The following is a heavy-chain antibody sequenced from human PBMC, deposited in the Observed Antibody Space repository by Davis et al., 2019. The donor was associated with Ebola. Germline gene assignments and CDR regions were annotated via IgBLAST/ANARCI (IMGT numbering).Heavy chain of an antibody. D-gene: IGHD3-10*01. CDR3: ARDLSSASLFDY. J-gene: IGHJ4*02. CDR1: GFTFSSYA. CDR2: ISYDGSNK. V-gene: IGHV3-30-3*01. Sequence: GESLKISCAASGFTFSSYAMSWVRQAPGKGLEWVAVISYDGSNKYYADSVKGRFTISRDNSKNTLYLQMNSLRAEDTAVYYCARDLSSASLFDYWGQGTLVTVSS.